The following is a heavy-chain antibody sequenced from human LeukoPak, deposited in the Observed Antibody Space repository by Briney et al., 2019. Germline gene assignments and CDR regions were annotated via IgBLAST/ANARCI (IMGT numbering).Heavy chain of an antibody. D-gene: IGHD3-10*01. J-gene: IGHJ3*02. CDR3: PRETPYYVSENFVDAFYI. CDR2: IYYSGST. Sequence: SETLSLTCTVSGVSISSYYWSWIRQPPGKGLEWIGYIYYSGSTNYNPSLKSRVTISVDTSKNQFSLKLRSVTAADTAVYYCPRETPYYVSENFVDAFYIWGQRKKGTVS. V-gene: IGHV4-59*12. CDR1: GVSISSYY.